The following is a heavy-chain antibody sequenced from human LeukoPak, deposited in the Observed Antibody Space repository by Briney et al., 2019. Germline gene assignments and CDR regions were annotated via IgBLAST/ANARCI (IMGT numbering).Heavy chain of an antibody. J-gene: IGHJ3*02. Sequence: SETLSLTCAVYGGSFSGYYWSWIRQPPGKGLEWIGEINHSGSTNYNPSLKSRVTISVDTSKNQFSLKLSSVTAADTAVYYCARRHETGLLWFGESPAFDIWGQGTMVTVSS. CDR1: GGSFSGYY. CDR3: ARRHETGLLWFGESPAFDI. CDR2: INHSGST. V-gene: IGHV4-34*01. D-gene: IGHD3-10*01.